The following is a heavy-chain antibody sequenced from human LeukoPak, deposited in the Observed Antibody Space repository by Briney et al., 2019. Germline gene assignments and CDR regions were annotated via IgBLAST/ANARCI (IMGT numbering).Heavy chain of an antibody. D-gene: IGHD6-13*01. CDR1: GFTFSSYA. J-gene: IGHJ6*02. V-gene: IGHV3-23*01. Sequence: GGSLRLSCAASGFTFSSYAMSWVRQAPGKGLEWVSAISGSGGSTYYADSVKGRFTISRDNSKNTLYLQMNSLRAEDTAVYYCAKTPGPRGNYYGMDVWGQGTTVTVSS. CDR3: AKTPGPRGNYYGMDV. CDR2: ISGSGGST.